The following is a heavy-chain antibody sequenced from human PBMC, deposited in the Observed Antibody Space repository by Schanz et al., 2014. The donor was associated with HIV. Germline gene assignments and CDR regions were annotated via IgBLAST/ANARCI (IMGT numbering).Heavy chain of an antibody. CDR1: GFTFSSYA. V-gene: IGHV3-23*04. CDR2: ISSTGGGT. CDR3: AKDRFCNGGTCYVDAFDL. D-gene: IGHD2-15*01. Sequence: VQLVESGGGVVQPGRSLRLSCAASGFTFSSYAMHWVRQAAGKGLEWVSTISSTGGGTYNADSVKGRFTISRDNSKNTLYLQMDSLKVDDTAVYFCAKDRFCNGGTCYVDAFDLWGQGTLVTVSS. J-gene: IGHJ3*01.